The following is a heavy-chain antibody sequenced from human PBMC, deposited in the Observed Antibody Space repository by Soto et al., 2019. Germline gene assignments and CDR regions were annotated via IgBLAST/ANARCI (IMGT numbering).Heavy chain of an antibody. CDR2: IYYSGST. J-gene: IGHJ4*02. V-gene: IGHV4-59*08. D-gene: IGHD5-12*01. CDR3: ASSTGIVATIAH. Sequence: SETLSLTCTVSGGSISSYYWSWIRQPPGKGLEWIGYIYYSGSTNYNPSLKSRVTISVDTSKNQFSLKLSSVTAADTAVYYCASSTGIVATIAHWGQGTLVTVSS. CDR1: GGSISSYY.